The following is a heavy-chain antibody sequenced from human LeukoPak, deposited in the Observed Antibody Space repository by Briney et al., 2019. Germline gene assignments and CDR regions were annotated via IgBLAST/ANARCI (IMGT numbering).Heavy chain of an antibody. CDR3: AKSPYYQYYFDY. J-gene: IGHJ4*02. Sequence: GGSLRLSCAASGFTFDDYAMHWVRQAPGKGLEWVSGISWNSGSIGYADSVKGRFTISRDNAKNTLYLQMNSLRAEDTAVYYCAKSPYYQYYFDYWGQGTLVTVSS. D-gene: IGHD2-2*01. CDR2: ISWNSGSI. V-gene: IGHV3-9*01. CDR1: GFTFDDYA.